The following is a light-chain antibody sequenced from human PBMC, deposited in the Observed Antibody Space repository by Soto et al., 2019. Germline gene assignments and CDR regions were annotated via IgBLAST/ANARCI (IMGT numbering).Light chain of an antibody. V-gene: IGKV1-5*03. CDR2: KAS. CDR1: QSISSW. CDR3: QQYNSNPLT. J-gene: IGKJ4*01. Sequence: DIQMTQSPSTLSASVGDRVTITCRASQSISSWLAWYQQKPGKVPKLLIYKASTVESGVPSRFSGSGSGTEFTLTISSLQPDDFATYYCQQYNSNPLTFGGGTKVEIK.